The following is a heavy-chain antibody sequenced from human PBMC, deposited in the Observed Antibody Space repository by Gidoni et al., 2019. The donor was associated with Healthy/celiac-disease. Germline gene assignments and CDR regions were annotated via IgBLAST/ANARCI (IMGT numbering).Heavy chain of an antibody. CDR3: ARVLGYCSGGSCYGGYYGMDV. Sequence: QVQLQQWGAGLLKPSETLSLTCAVSGGSFRGYYWSWIRQPPGKGLEWIGEITHSGSTNYNPSLKSRVTISVDTSKNQFSLKLSSVTAADTAVYYCARVLGYCSGGSCYGGYYGMDVWGQGTTVTVSS. CDR1: GGSFRGYY. J-gene: IGHJ6*02. D-gene: IGHD2-15*01. CDR2: ITHSGST. V-gene: IGHV4-34*01.